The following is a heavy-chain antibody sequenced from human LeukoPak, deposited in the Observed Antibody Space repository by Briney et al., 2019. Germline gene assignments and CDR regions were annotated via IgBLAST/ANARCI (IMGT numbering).Heavy chain of an antibody. CDR2: IYYSGST. J-gene: IGHJ6*02. D-gene: IGHD3-10*01. V-gene: IGHV4-59*01. Sequence: KPSETLSLTCTVSGGSTSSYYWSWIRQPPGKGLEWIGYIYYSGSTNYNPSLKSRVTISVDTSKNQFSLKLSSVTAADTAVYYCARCPTGVRGVRDYGMDVWGQGTTVTVSS. CDR1: GGSTSSYY. CDR3: ARCPTGVRGVRDYGMDV.